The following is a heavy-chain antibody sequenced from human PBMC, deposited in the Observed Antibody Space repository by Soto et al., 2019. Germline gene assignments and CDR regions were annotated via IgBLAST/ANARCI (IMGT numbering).Heavy chain of an antibody. CDR1: GDSISSGGYY. D-gene: IGHD1-26*01. J-gene: IGHJ4*02. CDR2: IYYSGTT. Sequence: QVQLQESGPRLVKPSQTLSLTCTVSGDSISSGGYYCSWIRKHPVKGLEWIGYIYYSGTTYYNPSLESRVSISADTSENQFSLKVKSVTVADTAVYYCASTYYTGDSGPYDYWGQGTLVTVSS. V-gene: IGHV4-31*03. CDR3: ASTYYTGDSGPYDY.